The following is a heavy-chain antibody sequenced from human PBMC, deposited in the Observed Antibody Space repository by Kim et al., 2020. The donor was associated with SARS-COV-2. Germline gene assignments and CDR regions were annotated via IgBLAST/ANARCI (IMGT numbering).Heavy chain of an antibody. CDR3: ARVTNSWFAY. CDR1: GYTFTSYY. D-gene: IGHD6-13*01. Sequence: ASVKVSCKASGYTFTSYYMSWVRQAPGQGLEWMGLINPSGGDTTYVQKFQGRVTMTTDTSTSTVYMELNSLTPEDTAVYYCARVTNSWFAYWGQGSLVTVPS. CDR2: INPSGGDT. J-gene: IGHJ4*02. V-gene: IGHV1-46*01.